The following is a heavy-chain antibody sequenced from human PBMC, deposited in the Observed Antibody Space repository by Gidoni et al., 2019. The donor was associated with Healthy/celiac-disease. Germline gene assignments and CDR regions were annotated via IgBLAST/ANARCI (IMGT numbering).Heavy chain of an antibody. Sequence: EVQLVASGGGLVQPGGSLSLSCAASGFTFSSYSMNWVRQALGKGLEWVSYMSSSSSTIYYADSVKGRFTISRDNAKNSLYLQMNSLRAEDTAVYYCAREPIGYDILTGYYKYGYFDLWGRGTLVTVSS. CDR3: AREPIGYDILTGYYKYGYFDL. D-gene: IGHD3-9*01. V-gene: IGHV3-48*01. CDR1: GFTFSSYS. CDR2: MSSSSSTI. J-gene: IGHJ2*01.